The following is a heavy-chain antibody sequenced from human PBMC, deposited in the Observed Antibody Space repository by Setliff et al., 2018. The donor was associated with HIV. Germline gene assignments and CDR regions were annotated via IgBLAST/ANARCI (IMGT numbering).Heavy chain of an antibody. V-gene: IGHV1-2*04. D-gene: IGHD3-22*01. CDR2: INAGNGNT. CDR1: GYTFTGYY. Sequence: ASVKVSCKASGYTFTGYYMHWVRQAPGQRLEWMGWINAGNGNTKYSQKFQGWVTMTRDTSISTAYMELSRLRSDDTAVYYCARGRYYYDSSGYYPLDYWGQGALVTVSS. CDR3: ARGRYYYDSSGYYPLDY. J-gene: IGHJ4*02.